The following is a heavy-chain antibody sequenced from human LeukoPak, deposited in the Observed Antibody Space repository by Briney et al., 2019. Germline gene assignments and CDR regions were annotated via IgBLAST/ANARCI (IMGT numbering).Heavy chain of an antibody. CDR1: GGTFSSYA. V-gene: IGHV1-69*04. CDR2: IIPIFGIA. CDR3: ARDYPPGHKGSGSPYYFDY. D-gene: IGHD3-10*01. J-gene: IGHJ4*02. Sequence: SVKVSCKASGGTFSSYAISWVRQAPGQGLEWMGRIIPIFGIANYAQKFQGRVTITADKSTGTAYMELSSLRSEDTAVYYCARDYPPGHKGSGSPYYFDYWGQGTLVTVSS.